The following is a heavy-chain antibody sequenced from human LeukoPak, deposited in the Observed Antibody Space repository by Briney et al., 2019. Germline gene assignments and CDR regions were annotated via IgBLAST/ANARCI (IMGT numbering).Heavy chain of an antibody. V-gene: IGHV1-2*02. CDR1: GYTFTGYY. CDR3: ARVRQWLETDFDY. Sequence: ASVKVSCKASGYTFTGYYMHWVRQAPGQGLEWMGWINPNSGGTNYAQKFQGRVTMTRGTSISTAYMELSRLRSDDTAVYCCARVRQWLETDFDYWGQGTLVTVSS. J-gene: IGHJ4*02. CDR2: INPNSGGT. D-gene: IGHD6-19*01.